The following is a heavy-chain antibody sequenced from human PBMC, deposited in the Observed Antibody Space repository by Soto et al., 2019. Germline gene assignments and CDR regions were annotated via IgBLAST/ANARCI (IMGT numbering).Heavy chain of an antibody. D-gene: IGHD1-26*01. CDR3: AAVRGSLGSLSFDY. J-gene: IGHJ4*02. Sequence: EVLLQQSGAEAREPGGVVKMSCAVSGITFSDLHMHWVKQAPGKGLEWVGLVEVENDDRLYAEKYRGRLNINTDTSRHPSSMELTSLTSDDTAIYFCAAVRGSLGSLSFDYWGQGTPVTVSA. CDR1: GITFSDLH. V-gene: IGHV1-69-2*01. CDR2: VEVENDDR.